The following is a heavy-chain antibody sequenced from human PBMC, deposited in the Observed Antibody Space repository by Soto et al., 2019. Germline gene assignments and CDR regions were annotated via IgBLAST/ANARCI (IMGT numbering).Heavy chain of an antibody. CDR3: ARDKPESDIVATTLDY. CDR1: GYTFTSYG. D-gene: IGHD5-12*01. Sequence: ASVNVSCKASGYTFTSYGISWVRQAPGQGLEWMGWISAYNGNTNYAQKLQGRVTMTTDTSTSTAYMELRSLRSDDTAVYYCARDKPESDIVATTLDYWGQGTLVTVSS. J-gene: IGHJ4*02. CDR2: ISAYNGNT. V-gene: IGHV1-18*01.